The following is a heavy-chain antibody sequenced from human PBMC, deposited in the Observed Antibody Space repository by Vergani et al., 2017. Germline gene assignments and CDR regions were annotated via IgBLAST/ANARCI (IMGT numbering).Heavy chain of an antibody. CDR3: AKASDILTGYYDY. CDR2: ISWNSGSI. D-gene: IGHD3-9*01. CDR1: GFTFDDYA. J-gene: IGHJ4*02. Sequence: EVQLVESGGGLVQPGRSLRLSCAASGFTFDDYAMHWVRQAPGKGLEWVSGISWNSGSIGYADSVKGRFTISRDNAKNSLYLQMNILRAEDTALYYGAKASDILTGYYDYWGQGTLVTVSS. V-gene: IGHV3-9*01.